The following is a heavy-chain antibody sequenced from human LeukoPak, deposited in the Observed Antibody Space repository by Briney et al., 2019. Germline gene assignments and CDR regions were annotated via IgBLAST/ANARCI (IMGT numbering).Heavy chain of an antibody. Sequence: GGSLRLSCAASGFTFSDYYMSWIRQAPGKGLEWVSYISSSSSYTNYADSVKGRFPISRDNAKNSLYLQMNSLRADDTAVYYFAKRGGPCDGTTCYQYFDSWGQGTPVTVSS. D-gene: IGHD2-2*01. CDR1: GFTFSDYY. J-gene: IGHJ4*02. CDR3: AKRGGPCDGTTCYQYFDS. CDR2: ISSSSSYT. V-gene: IGHV3-11*03.